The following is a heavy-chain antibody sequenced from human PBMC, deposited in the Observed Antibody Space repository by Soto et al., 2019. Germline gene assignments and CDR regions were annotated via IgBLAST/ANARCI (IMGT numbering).Heavy chain of an antibody. CDR2: INPSGGST. J-gene: IGHJ4*02. CDR3: ARGNYYDSSGYYYVLDY. D-gene: IGHD3-22*01. V-gene: IGHV1-46*01. CDR1: GYTFTSYY. Sequence: QVQLVQSGAEVKKPGASVKVSCKASGYTFTSYYMRWVRQAPGQGLEWMGIINPSGGSTSYAQKFQGRVTMTRDTSTSTVYMEPSSLRSEDTAVYYCARGNYYDSSGYYYVLDYWGQGTLVTVSS.